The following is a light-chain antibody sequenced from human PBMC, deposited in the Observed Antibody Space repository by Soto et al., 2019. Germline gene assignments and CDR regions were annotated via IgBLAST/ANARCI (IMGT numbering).Light chain of an antibody. J-gene: IGKJ1*01. CDR1: QSISSW. CDR2: DAS. Sequence: DIQMTQSPSTLSATAGDRVTITCRASQSISSWLAWYQHKPGKAPKLLIYDASNLDSGVPSRFSVSGSGTEFTLPISSLQPDDFATYYCQQYNSYWTFGQGTKVDIK. V-gene: IGKV1-5*01. CDR3: QQYNSYWT.